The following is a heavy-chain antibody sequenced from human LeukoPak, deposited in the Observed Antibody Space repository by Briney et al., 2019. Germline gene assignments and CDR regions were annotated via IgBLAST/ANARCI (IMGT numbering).Heavy chain of an antibody. CDR1: GGTFSSYA. CDR2: ISAYNGNT. CDR3: ARDNAAAADY. V-gene: IGHV1-18*01. J-gene: IGHJ4*02. Sequence: ASVKVSCKASGGTFSSYAISWVRQAPGQGLEWMGWISAYNGNTYYAQILQGRVTMTTDTSTSTAYMELRSLRSDDTAVYYCARDNAAAADYWGQGTPVTVSS. D-gene: IGHD6-13*01.